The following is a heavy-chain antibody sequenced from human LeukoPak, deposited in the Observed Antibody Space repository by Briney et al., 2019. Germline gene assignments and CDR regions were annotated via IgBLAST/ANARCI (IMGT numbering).Heavy chain of an antibody. CDR3: ARDGGITGTTSRGSFDY. CDR1: GFTFSSYS. V-gene: IGHV3-21*01. CDR2: ISSSSSYI. D-gene: IGHD1-7*01. J-gene: IGHJ4*02. Sequence: GGSLRLSCAASGFTFSSYSMNWVRQGPGKGLEWVSSISSSSSYIYYADSVKGRFTISRDNAKNSLYLQMNSLRAEDTAVYYCARDGGITGTTSRGSFDYWGQGTLVTVSS.